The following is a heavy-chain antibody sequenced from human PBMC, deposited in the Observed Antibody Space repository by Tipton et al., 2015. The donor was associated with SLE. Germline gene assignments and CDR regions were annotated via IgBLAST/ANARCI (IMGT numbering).Heavy chain of an antibody. CDR1: GFTFSSYS. J-gene: IGHJ4*02. CDR2: ISSSSSYI. D-gene: IGHD2-2*01. V-gene: IGHV3-21*01. CDR3: ARDQGGYGSSTSCYDY. Sequence: GSLRLSCAASGFTFSSYSMNWVRQAPGKGLEWVSSISSSSSYIYYADSVKGRFTISRDNAKNSLYLQMNSLRAEDTAVYYCARDQGGYGSSTSCYDYWGQGTLVTVSS.